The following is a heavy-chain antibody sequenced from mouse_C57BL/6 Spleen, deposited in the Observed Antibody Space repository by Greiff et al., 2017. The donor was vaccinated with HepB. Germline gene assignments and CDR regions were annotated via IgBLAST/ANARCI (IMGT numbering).Heavy chain of an antibody. CDR3: ARKGLLRRGGYAMDY. CDR2: IYPGDGDT. CDR1: GYAFSSYW. Sequence: VQLQQSGAELVKPGASVKISCKASGYAFSSYWMNWVKQRPGKGLEWIGQIYPGDGDTNYNGKFKGKATLTADKSSSTAYRQLSSLTSEDSAVYFWARKGLLRRGGYAMDYWRQGTSVTVSS. V-gene: IGHV1-80*01. D-gene: IGHD1-2*01. J-gene: IGHJ4*01.